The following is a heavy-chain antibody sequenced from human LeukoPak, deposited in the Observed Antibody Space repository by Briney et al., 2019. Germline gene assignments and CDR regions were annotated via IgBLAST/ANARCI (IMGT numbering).Heavy chain of an antibody. V-gene: IGHV4-34*01. Sequence: PSETLSLTCADYGGSFSGYYWSWIRQPPGKGLEWIGEINHSGSTNYNPSLKSRVTISVDTSKNQFSLKLSSVTAADTAVYYCARAPSGRRGYDYWGQGTLVTVSS. D-gene: IGHD3-10*01. CDR2: INHSGST. J-gene: IGHJ4*02. CDR3: ARAPSGRRGYDY. CDR1: GGSFSGYY.